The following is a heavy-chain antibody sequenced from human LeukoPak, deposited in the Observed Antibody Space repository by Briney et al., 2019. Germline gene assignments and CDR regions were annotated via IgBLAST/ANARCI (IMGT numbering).Heavy chain of an antibody. CDR2: IGSRSSTI. V-gene: IGHV3-48*02. D-gene: IGHD1-26*01. J-gene: IGHJ4*02. Sequence: GGSLRLSCAASGFTFSSYSMNWVRQAPGKGLEWLSYIGSRSSTIYYADSVKGRFTISRDNAKNSLYLQMNSLRDEDTAVYYCARPYSGSYSAFDYWGQGTLVTVSS. CDR3: ARPYSGSYSAFDY. CDR1: GFTFSSYS.